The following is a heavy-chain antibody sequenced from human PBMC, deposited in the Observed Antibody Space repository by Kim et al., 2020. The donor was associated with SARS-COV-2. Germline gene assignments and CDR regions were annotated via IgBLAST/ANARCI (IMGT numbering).Heavy chain of an antibody. D-gene: IGHD3-10*01. CDR3: TRGRGLWFGEFDDAFDI. Sequence: GGSLRLSCTASGFTFGDYAMSWVRQAPGKGLEWVGFIRSKAYGGTTEYAASVKGRFTISRDDSKSIAYLQMNSLKTEDTAVYYCTRGRGLWFGEFDDAFDIWGQGTMVTVSS. V-gene: IGHV3-49*04. J-gene: IGHJ3*02. CDR1: GFTFGDYA. CDR2: IRSKAYGGTT.